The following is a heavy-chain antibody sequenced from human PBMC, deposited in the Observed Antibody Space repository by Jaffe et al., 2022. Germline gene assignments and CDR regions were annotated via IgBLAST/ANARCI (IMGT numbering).Heavy chain of an antibody. J-gene: IGHJ4*02. V-gene: IGHV3-21*01. CDR3: ARDGGYSGYGDFDY. CDR2: ISSSSSYI. D-gene: IGHD5-12*01. CDR1: GFTFSSYS. Sequence: EVQLVESGGGLVKPGGSLRLSCAASGFTFSSYSMNWVRQAPGKGLEWVSSISSSSSYIYYADSVKGRFTISRDNAKNSLYLQMNSLRAEDTAVYYCARDGGYSGYGDFDYWGQGTLVTVSS.